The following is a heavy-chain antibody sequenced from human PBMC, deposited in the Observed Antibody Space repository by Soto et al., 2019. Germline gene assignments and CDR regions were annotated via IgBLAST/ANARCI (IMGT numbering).Heavy chain of an antibody. J-gene: IGHJ3*02. V-gene: IGHV4-39*01. D-gene: IGHD2-21*01. CDR1: GGSISSSNYY. CDR3: ARRGYYFGSDYYRPLAFDI. Sequence: QVFLQESGPGLVKPSETLSLTCTVSGGSISSSNYYWGWVRQPPGKGLEWIGTIHYSGSTYYSPCHKSRVTKSADTSKAQFSLKLNAVAAAATAGYYCARRGYYFGSDYYRPLAFDIWGRGTMVTVSS. CDR2: IHYSGST.